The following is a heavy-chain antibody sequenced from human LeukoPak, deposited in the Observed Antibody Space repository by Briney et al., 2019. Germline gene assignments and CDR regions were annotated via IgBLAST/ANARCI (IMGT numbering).Heavy chain of an antibody. CDR2: ISGSGDKT. CDR3: AKDGFRGDCIGGSCYPFHP. CDR1: GFTFSSDA. D-gene: IGHD2-15*01. V-gene: IGHV3-23*01. Sequence: GGSLRLSCAASGFTFSSDAMSWVRQAPGKGLEWVSTISGSGDKTYYADSVKGRFTISRDNSKNTLYLQVNILRAEDSALYYCAKDGFRGDCIGGSCYPFHPWGQGTLVTVSS. J-gene: IGHJ5*02.